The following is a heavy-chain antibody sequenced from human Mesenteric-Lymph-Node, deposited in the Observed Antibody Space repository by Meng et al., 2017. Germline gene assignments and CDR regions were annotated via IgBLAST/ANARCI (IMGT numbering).Heavy chain of an antibody. D-gene: IGHD1-26*01. CDR1: GFTFSSYA. CDR2: ISGSGGST. CDR3: ARVGGRGAIVDY. J-gene: IGHJ4*02. Sequence: GESLKISCAASGFTFSSYAMSWVRQAPGKGLEWVSAISGSGGSTYYADSVKGRFTISRDNSKNTLYLQMNSLRAEDTAVYYCARVGGRGAIVDYWGQGTLVTVSS. V-gene: IGHV3-23*01.